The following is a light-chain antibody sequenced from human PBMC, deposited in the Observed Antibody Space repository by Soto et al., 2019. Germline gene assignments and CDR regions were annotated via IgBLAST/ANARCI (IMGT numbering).Light chain of an antibody. CDR3: CSYAGRSIFEV. Sequence: QSALTQPASVSGSPGQSITISCTGTSSDVGRYNLVSWYQQHPGKAPKLIIYEGTKRPSGVSNRFSGSSSGNTASLTISGLLPKDEAHYHCCSYAGRSIFEVSGGGTKVTVL. CDR1: SSDVGRYNL. CDR2: EGT. V-gene: IGLV2-23*03. J-gene: IGLJ2*01.